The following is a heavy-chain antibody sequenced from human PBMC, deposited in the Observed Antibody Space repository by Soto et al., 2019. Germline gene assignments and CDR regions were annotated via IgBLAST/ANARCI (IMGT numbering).Heavy chain of an antibody. J-gene: IGHJ6*03. Sequence: PGGSLRLSCAASGFTFSNAWMSWVRQAPGKGLEWVGRIKSKTDGGTTDYAAPVKGRFTISRDDSKNTLYLQMNSLKTEDTAVYYCTTGFTGYCSSTSCYDYYYYYMDVWGKGTTVTVSS. CDR1: GFTFSNAW. CDR2: IKSKTDGGTT. CDR3: TTGFTGYCSSTSCYDYYYYYMDV. V-gene: IGHV3-15*01. D-gene: IGHD2-2*01.